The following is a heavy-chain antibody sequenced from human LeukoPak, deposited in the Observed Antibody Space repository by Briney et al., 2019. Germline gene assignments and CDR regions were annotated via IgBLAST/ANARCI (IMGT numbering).Heavy chain of an antibody. Sequence: PSETVSLTCTVSGGSINSYYWSWIRQPPGKGLEWIGYIYYSGSTNYNPSLKSRVTISVDTSKNQFSLKLSSVTAADTAVYYCARDRIAAAGNFDYWGQGTLVTVSS. CDR2: IYYSGST. CDR1: GGSINSYY. D-gene: IGHD6-13*01. J-gene: IGHJ4*02. CDR3: ARDRIAAAGNFDY. V-gene: IGHV4-59*12.